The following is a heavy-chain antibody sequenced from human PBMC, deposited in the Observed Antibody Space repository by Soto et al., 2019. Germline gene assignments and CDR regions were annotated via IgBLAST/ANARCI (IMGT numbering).Heavy chain of an antibody. D-gene: IGHD3-3*01. V-gene: IGHV3-11*01. J-gene: IGHJ4*02. CDR2: ISSSGSTI. CDR1: GFTFSDYY. Sequence: QVQLVESGGGLVKPGGSLRLSCAASGFTFSDYYMSWIRQAPGKGLEWVSYISSSGSTIYYADSVKGRFTISRDNAKNSLYLEMNSLRAEDTAVYYCARMVLRITIFGVVSYFDYWGQGTLVTVSS. CDR3: ARMVLRITIFGVVSYFDY.